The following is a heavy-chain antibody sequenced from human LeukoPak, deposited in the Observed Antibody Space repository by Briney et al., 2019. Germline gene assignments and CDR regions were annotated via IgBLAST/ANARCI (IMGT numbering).Heavy chain of an antibody. Sequence: WASVKVSCKASGGTFSSYAISWVRQAPGQGLEWMGRIIPILGIANYAQKFQGRVTITADKSTSTAYMELSSLRSEDTAVYYCGKTTVGYSSGRYPGWPVDYWGQGALVTVSS. CDR3: GKTTVGYSSGRYPGWPVDY. D-gene: IGHD2-15*01. V-gene: IGHV1-69*04. J-gene: IGHJ4*02. CDR1: GGTFSSYA. CDR2: IIPILGIA.